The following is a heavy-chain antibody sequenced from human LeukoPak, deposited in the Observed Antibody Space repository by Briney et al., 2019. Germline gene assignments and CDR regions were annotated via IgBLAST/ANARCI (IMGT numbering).Heavy chain of an antibody. J-gene: IGHJ3*02. CDR2: ISGSGGST. Sequence: RGSLRLSCAASGFTFNNYAMNWVRQAPGKGLEWVSSISGSGGSTCYADSVKGRFTISRDNSKNTLYLQMNSLRAEDTAVYYCAKPARTDAFDIWGQGTMVTVSS. D-gene: IGHD1-14*01. CDR1: GFTFNNYA. V-gene: IGHV3-23*01. CDR3: AKPARTDAFDI.